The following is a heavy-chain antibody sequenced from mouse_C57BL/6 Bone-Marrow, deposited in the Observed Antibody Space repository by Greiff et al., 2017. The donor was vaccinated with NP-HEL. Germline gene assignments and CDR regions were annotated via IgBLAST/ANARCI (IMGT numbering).Heavy chain of an antibody. Sequence: EVQLVESGGDLVKPGGSLKLSCAASGFTFSSYGMSWVRQTPDKRLEGVATISSGGSYTYYRDSVKGRFTIPRANAKNTLYLQMSSLKSEDTAMYYCARHGLYYFDYWGQGTTLTVSS. J-gene: IGHJ2*01. CDR1: GFTFSSYG. CDR2: ISSGGSYT. CDR3: ARHGLYYFDY. V-gene: IGHV5-6*01.